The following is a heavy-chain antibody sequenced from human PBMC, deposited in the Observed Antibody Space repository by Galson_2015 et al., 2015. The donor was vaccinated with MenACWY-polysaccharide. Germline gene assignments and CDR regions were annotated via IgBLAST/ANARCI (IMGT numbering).Heavy chain of an antibody. D-gene: IGHD3-10*01. CDR3: AKGAAHYGSGNYYGY. J-gene: IGHJ4*02. CDR1: GFTFSSYG. Sequence: SLRLSCAATGFTFSSYGMGWVRQAPGKGPEWVSGLSPSAGDTFYADSVRGRFTISRDNSKSTLYLQMNSLRAEDTALYYCAKGAAHYGSGNYYGYWGQGTQVTVSS. CDR2: LSPSAGDT. V-gene: IGHV3-23*01.